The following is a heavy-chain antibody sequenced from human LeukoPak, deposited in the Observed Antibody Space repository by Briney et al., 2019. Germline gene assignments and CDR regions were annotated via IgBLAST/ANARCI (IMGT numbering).Heavy chain of an antibody. CDR1: GGSISSGGYY. V-gene: IGHV4-31*03. CDR2: IYYSGST. CDR3: ARGAPPGGNY. D-gene: IGHD1-14*01. J-gene: IGHJ4*02. Sequence: SSETLSLTCTVSGGSISSGGYYWSWIRQHPGKGLEWIGYIYYSGSTYYNPSLKSRVTISVDTSKNQFSLKLSSVTAADTAVYYCARGAPPGGNYWGQGTLVTVSS.